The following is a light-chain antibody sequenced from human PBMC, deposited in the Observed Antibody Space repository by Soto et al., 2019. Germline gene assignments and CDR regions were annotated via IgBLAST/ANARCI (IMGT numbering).Light chain of an antibody. V-gene: IGKV1-5*01. Sequence: DIQMTQSPSTLSASVGDRVTITCRASQSISSWLAWYQQKPGKAPKLLIYDASNLESGVPSRFSGGGSGTEFSPTISSLQPDDFATYYCQQYNYFWAFGQGTKVDIK. CDR2: DAS. CDR1: QSISSW. CDR3: QQYNYFWA. J-gene: IGKJ1*01.